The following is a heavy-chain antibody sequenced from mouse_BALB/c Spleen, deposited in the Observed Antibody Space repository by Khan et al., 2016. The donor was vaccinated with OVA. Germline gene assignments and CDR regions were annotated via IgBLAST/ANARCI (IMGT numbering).Heavy chain of an antibody. CDR3: ARTARRKY. V-gene: IGHV3-1*02. CDR2: ISSSCRT. CDR1: GYSITSGYG. D-gene: IGHD1-2*01. J-gene: IGHJ2*01. Sequence: EVQLQESGPGLVKPSQSLSLTCTVTGYSITSGYGWNWLRQFPGNKLEWMGYISSSCRTNYNPSLQSRISLNRDTSKNQFFLQLNSVTTEYTATYYCARTARRKYWGQGTTLTGAS.